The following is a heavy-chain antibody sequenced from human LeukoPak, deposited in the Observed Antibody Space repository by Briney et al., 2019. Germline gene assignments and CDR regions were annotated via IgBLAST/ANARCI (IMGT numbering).Heavy chain of an antibody. CDR2: IGSSSGYI. CDR3: ARDRSNYEVDY. J-gene: IGHJ4*02. CDR1: GFTFSTYT. Sequence: GGSLRLSCAASGFTFSTYTMNWVRQAPGKGLEWVSFIGSSSGYIYYADSVKGRFSISRDNAKNSLFLQMNSLRAEDTAVYYCARDRSNYEVDYWGQGTLVTVSS. D-gene: IGHD4-11*01. V-gene: IGHV3-21*01.